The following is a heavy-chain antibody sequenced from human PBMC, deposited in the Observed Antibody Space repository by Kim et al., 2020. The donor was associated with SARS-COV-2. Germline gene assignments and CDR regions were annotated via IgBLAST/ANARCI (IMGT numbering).Heavy chain of an antibody. CDR3: ARDETRIAVAGTWFDP. J-gene: IGHJ5*02. Sequence: GGSLRLSCAASGFTFSSYSMNWVRQAPGKGLEWVSYISSSSSTIYYADSVKGRFTISRDNAKNSLYLQMNSLRDEDTAVYYCARDETRIAVAGTWFDPWGQGTLVTVSS. CDR2: ISSSSSTI. CDR1: GFTFSSYS. V-gene: IGHV3-48*02. D-gene: IGHD6-19*01.